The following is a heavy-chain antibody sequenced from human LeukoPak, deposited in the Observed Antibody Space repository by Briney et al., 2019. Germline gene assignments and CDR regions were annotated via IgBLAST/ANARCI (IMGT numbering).Heavy chain of an antibody. J-gene: IGHJ4*02. CDR1: GFTFSSYA. CDR2: ISYDGSNK. CDR3: AKDEKTMIVVVSPYFDY. Sequence: GRSLRLSCAASGFTFSSYAMHWVRQAPGKGLEWVAVISYDGSNKYYADSVKGRFTISRDNSKNTLYLQMNSLRAEDTAVYYCAKDEKTMIVVVSPYFDYWGQGTLITVSS. D-gene: IGHD3-22*01. V-gene: IGHV3-30-3*01.